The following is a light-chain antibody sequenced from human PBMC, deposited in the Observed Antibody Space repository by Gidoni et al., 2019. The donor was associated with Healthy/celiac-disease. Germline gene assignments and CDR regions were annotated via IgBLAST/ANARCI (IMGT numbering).Light chain of an antibody. CDR1: QSVSSN. CDR3: QQYNNWPPGV. CDR2: GAS. V-gene: IGKV3-15*01. Sequence: EIVMTQSPATLSVSPGERATLSCRASQSVSSNLAWYQQTPGQAPRLLIYGASTRATGIPARFSGSGSGTEFTLTISSLQSEDFAVYYCQQYNNWPPGVFGQGTKLEIK. J-gene: IGKJ2*01.